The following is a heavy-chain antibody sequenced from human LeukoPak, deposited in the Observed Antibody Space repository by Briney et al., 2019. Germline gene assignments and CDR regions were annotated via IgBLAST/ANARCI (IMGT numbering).Heavy chain of an antibody. Sequence: PGGSLRLSCAASGFGFGAYAMIWVRQAPGKGLEWVSLIHNDAATTYYADSVRGRVTVSRDNSKNPLYLEMNSLSAEDTAVYYCAKGKGGTSFNYCFDYWGQGTPVSVSS. J-gene: IGHJ4*02. V-gene: IGHV3-23*03. D-gene: IGHD2/OR15-2a*01. CDR3: AKGKGGTSFNYCFDY. CDR2: IHNDAATT. CDR1: GFGFGAYA.